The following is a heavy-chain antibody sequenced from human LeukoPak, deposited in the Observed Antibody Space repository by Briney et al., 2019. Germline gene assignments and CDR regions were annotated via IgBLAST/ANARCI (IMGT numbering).Heavy chain of an antibody. CDR1: GFTFSSYS. V-gene: IGHV3-48*01. CDR2: ISSSSSTI. J-gene: IGHJ6*02. Sequence: GGSLRLSCAASGFTFSSYSMNWVRQAPGKGLEWVSYISSSSSTIYYADSVKGRFTISRDNAKNSLYLQMNSLRAEDAAVYYCARDSKSVPYYYGMDVWGQGTTVTVSS. CDR3: ARDSKSVPYYYGMDV.